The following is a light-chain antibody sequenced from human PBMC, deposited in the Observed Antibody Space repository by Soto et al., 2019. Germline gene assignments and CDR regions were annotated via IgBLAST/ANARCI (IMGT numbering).Light chain of an antibody. Sequence: DIVMTQSPDSLAVSMGERATINCKSSQSVLYSSNNRNYLVWYQQKPGQPPKLLIYWASTRESGVPDRFSGSGSGTDFTLTISSLQAEDVAVYYCQQYYSIPFTFGPGTKVDNK. J-gene: IGKJ3*01. CDR2: WAS. CDR3: QQYYSIPFT. CDR1: QSVLYSSNNRNY. V-gene: IGKV4-1*01.